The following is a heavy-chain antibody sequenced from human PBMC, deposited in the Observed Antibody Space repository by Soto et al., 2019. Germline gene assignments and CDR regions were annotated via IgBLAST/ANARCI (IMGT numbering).Heavy chain of an antibody. CDR1: GFSFSYYG. D-gene: IGHD6-6*01. CDR3: AEGGSFDI. V-gene: IGHV3-30*18. Sequence: QVQLVESGGSVVQPGGSRRLSCAASGFSFSYYGLHWVRQAPGKGLEWLALITHDGYNRYYADSVKGRFTISRDNSKNTICLQMNSLKSEDTAVYYCAEGGSFDIWGQGTPVTVSS. CDR2: ITHDGYNR. J-gene: IGHJ4*02.